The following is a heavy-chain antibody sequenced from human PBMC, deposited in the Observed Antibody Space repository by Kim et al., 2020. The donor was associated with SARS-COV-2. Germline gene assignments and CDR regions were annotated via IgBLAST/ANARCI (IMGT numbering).Heavy chain of an antibody. J-gene: IGHJ6*02. V-gene: IGHV1-3*01. CDR3: AGDRGLAYYYYYYGMDV. CDR1: GYTFTSYA. Sequence: ASVKVPCKASGYTFTSYAMHWVRQAPGQRLEGMGWINAGHGNTKYSPKFQGRVTITRDTTASTAYMELSSLRSEDTAVYYCAGDRGLAYYYYYYGMDVWGRGTAVSVPS. CDR2: INAGHGNT. D-gene: IGHD3-10*01.